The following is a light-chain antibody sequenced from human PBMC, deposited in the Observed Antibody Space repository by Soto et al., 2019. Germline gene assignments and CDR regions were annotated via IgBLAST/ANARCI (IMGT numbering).Light chain of an antibody. CDR2: EAS. CDR1: QSISTY. Sequence: DIQMTQSPSSLSASVGDRVTVTCRASQSISTYLNWYQQKPGKAPNLLIYEASSLQSGVPSRFSGSGSGTDFTLTISSLQPEDFATYYCQQSYITPWTFGQGTKVDNK. J-gene: IGKJ1*01. V-gene: IGKV1-39*01. CDR3: QQSYITPWT.